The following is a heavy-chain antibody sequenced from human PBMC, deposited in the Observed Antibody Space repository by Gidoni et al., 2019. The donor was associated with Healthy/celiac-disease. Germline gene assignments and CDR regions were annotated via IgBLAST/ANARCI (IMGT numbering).Heavy chain of an antibody. CDR2: ISYDGSNK. V-gene: IGHV3-30-3*01. J-gene: IGHJ5*02. Sequence: LEWVAVISYDGSNKYYADSVKGRFTISRDNSKNTLYLQMNSLRAEDTAVYYCAREWGVGVVTIRGGWFDPWGQGTLVTVSS. CDR3: AREWGVGVVTIRGGWFDP. D-gene: IGHD3-3*01.